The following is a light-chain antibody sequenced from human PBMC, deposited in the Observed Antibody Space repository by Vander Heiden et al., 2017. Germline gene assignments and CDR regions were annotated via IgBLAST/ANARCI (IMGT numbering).Light chain of an antibody. CDR1: SSDVGGYNY. CDR2: DVS. J-gene: IGLJ1*01. CDR3: CSYAGSNTYV. V-gene: IGLV2-11*01. Sequence: QSALTQPRSVSGSPGQSVTISCTGTSSDVGGYNYVSWYQQHPGKAPNLVINDVSKRPSGVPDRFSGSKSGNTASLTISGLQAEDEADYYCCSYAGSNTYVFGTVTKVTVL.